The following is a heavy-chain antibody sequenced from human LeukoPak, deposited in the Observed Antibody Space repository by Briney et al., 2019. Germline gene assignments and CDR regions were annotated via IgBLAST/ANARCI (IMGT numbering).Heavy chain of an antibody. CDR1: GFTFSNYA. V-gene: IGHV3-23*01. J-gene: IGHJ6*03. Sequence: PGGSLRLSCAASGFTFSNYAMSWVRQAPGKGLEWVSVISGSGDNTYYADSVKGRFTISRDNSKTTLYLQMNSLRAEDTAVYYCAKVTTGYYYYYMDVWGKGTTVTVSS. CDR3: AKVTTGYYYYYMDV. D-gene: IGHD4-17*01. CDR2: ISGSGDNT.